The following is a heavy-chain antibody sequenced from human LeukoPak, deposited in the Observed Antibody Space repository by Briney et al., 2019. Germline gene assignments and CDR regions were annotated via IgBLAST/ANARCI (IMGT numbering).Heavy chain of an antibody. Sequence: ASVKVSCKASGYTFTSYGISWVRQAPGQGLEWMGWISAYNGNTNYAQKLQGRVTMTTDTSTSTAYMELRSLRSDDTAVYYCARGGPTTVTTNLWDYWGQGTLVTVSS. D-gene: IGHD4-17*01. CDR2: ISAYNGNT. CDR3: ARGGPTTVTTNLWDY. CDR1: GYTFTSYG. J-gene: IGHJ4*02. V-gene: IGHV1-18*01.